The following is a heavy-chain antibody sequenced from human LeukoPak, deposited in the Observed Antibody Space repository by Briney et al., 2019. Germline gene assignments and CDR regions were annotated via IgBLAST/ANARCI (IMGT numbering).Heavy chain of an antibody. CDR1: GGSFSGYY. CDR3: ATQWELLSYFDY. J-gene: IGHJ4*02. Sequence: SETLSLTCAVYGGSFSGYYWSWIRQPPGKGLEWIGEINHSGSTNYNPSLKSRVTISVDTSKNQFSLKLSSVTAADTAVYYCATQWELLSYFDYWGQGTLGTVSS. CDR2: INHSGST. V-gene: IGHV4-34*01. D-gene: IGHD1-26*01.